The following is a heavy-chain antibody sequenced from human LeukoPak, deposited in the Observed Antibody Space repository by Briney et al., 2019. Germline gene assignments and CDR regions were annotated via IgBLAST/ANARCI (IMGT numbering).Heavy chain of an antibody. CDR1: GGSISSYY. Sequence: SETLSLTCTVSGGSISSYYWSWIRQPPGKGLEWSGHIYYSGSTNYNPSLKSRVTISVDTSKNQFSLKLSSVTAADTAVYYCARHRGLIIPERRKTLYWFDPWGQGTLVTVSS. CDR3: ARHRGLIIPERRKTLYWFDP. D-gene: IGHD1-1*01. J-gene: IGHJ5*02. CDR2: IYYSGST. V-gene: IGHV4-59*08.